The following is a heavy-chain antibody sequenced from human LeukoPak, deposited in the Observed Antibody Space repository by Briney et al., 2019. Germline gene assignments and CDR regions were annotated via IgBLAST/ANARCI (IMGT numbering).Heavy chain of an antibody. CDR1: GFTFSSYA. Sequence: GGSLRLSCAVSGFTFSSYAMHWVRQAPGKGLEYVSAISSNGGSTYYANSVKGRFTISRDNSKNTLYLQMGSLRAEDMAVYYCARGYCSSTSCYSLIDYWGQGTLVTVSS. D-gene: IGHD2-2*01. CDR2: ISSNGGST. J-gene: IGHJ4*02. CDR3: ARGYCSSTSCYSLIDY. V-gene: IGHV3-64*01.